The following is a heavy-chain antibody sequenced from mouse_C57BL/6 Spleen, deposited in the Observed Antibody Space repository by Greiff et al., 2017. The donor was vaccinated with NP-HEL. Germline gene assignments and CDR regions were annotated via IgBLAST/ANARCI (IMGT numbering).Heavy chain of an antibody. CDR2: INPNNGGT. CDR3: LITTVVATDY. CDR1: GYTFTDYY. Sequence: EVQLQQSGPELVKPGASVKISCKASGYTFTDYYMNWVKQSHGKSLEWIGDINPNNGGTSYNQKFKGKATLTVDKSSSTAYMELRSLTSEASAVYYCLITTVVATDYLGQGTTLTVSS. V-gene: IGHV1-26*01. D-gene: IGHD1-1*01. J-gene: IGHJ2*01.